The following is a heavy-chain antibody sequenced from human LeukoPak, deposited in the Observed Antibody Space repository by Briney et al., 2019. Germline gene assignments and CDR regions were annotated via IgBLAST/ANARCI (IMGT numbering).Heavy chain of an antibody. CDR3: ARLTYYYDSSGYWVFDY. CDR2: ISSSGSTK. V-gene: IGHV3-11*04. Sequence: GGSLRLSCAASGFTFSDYYMSWIRQAPGKGLEWVSYISSSGSTKYYADSVKGRFIISRDNAKNSLYLQMNSLRAEDTAVYYCARLTYYYDSSGYWVFDYWGQGTLVTVSS. CDR1: GFTFSDYY. J-gene: IGHJ4*02. D-gene: IGHD3-22*01.